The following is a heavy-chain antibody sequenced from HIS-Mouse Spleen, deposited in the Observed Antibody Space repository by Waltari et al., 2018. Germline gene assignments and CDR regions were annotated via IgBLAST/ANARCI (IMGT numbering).Heavy chain of an antibody. Sequence: QLQLQESGPGLVKPSETLSLTCTVSGGSISSSSYYWGWIRQPPGKGLGWIGGTYYSGSTYCNPSLKSRVTISVDTSKNQFSLKLSAVTAADTAVYYCAGEIPYSSSWYDWYFDLWGRGTLVTVSS. CDR2: TYYSGST. CDR1: GGSISSSSYY. V-gene: IGHV4-39*07. D-gene: IGHD6-13*01. CDR3: AGEIPYSSSWYDWYFDL. J-gene: IGHJ2*01.